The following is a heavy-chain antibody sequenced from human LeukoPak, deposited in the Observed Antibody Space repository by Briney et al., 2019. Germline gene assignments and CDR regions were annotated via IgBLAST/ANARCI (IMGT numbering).Heavy chain of an antibody. D-gene: IGHD2/OR15-2a*01. Sequence: GGSLRLSCAASGFTFSSYAMSWVRQAPGKGLEWVSAISGSGASTDYVESVKGRFTGSRDNSKNTLYLQMNSLRAEDTAVYYCAKSLSRSPFDPWGQGTLVIVSS. J-gene: IGHJ5*02. CDR1: GFTFSSYA. V-gene: IGHV3-23*01. CDR3: AKSLSRSPFDP. CDR2: ISGSGAST.